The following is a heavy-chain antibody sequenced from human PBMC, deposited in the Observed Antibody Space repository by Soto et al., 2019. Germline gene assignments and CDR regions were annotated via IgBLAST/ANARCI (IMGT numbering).Heavy chain of an antibody. J-gene: IGHJ4*02. CDR2: IIPIFGTA. CDR1: GGTFSSYA. Sequence: QVRLVQSGAEVKKPGSSVKVSCKASGGTFSSYAISWVRQAPGQGLEWMGGIIPIFGTANYAQKFQGRVTITADESTSTAYMELSSLRSEDTAVYYCARGVLGYCSGGSCYVPSDYWGQGTLVTVSS. V-gene: IGHV1-69*01. D-gene: IGHD2-15*01. CDR3: ARGVLGYCSGGSCYVPSDY.